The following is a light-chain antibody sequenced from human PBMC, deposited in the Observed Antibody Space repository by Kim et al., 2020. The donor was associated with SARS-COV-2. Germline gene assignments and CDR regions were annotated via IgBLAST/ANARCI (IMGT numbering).Light chain of an antibody. J-gene: IGLJ2*01. CDR2: YDS. V-gene: IGLV3-21*04. Sequence: PGKTARVSCGGNSIGSKSVPWYQQKSGQAPLLVISYDSDRPSGIPERFSRSNSGNTATLTISRVEAGDEADYYCQVWDSSSDHRVVFGGGTKLTVL. CDR3: QVWDSSSDHRVV. CDR1: SIGSKS.